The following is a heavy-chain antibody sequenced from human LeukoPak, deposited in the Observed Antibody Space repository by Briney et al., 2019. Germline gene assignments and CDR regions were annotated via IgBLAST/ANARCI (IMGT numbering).Heavy chain of an antibody. CDR2: IYSSGDS. CDR1: GFTVSSKY. CDR3: VKLMVRGTSFDY. J-gene: IGHJ4*02. Sequence: PGGSLRLSCAASGFTVSSKYMSWVRQTPGKGLQWVALIYSSGDSYTADSVKGRFTISRDDSENTLYLQMDSLRAEDTAVYYCVKLMVRGTSFDYWGQGTLVTVSS. V-gene: IGHV3-53*01. D-gene: IGHD3-10*01.